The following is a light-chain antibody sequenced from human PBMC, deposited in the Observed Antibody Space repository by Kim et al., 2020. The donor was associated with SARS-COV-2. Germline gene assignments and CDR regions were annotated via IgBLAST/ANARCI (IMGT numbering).Light chain of an antibody. Sequence: EIVMTQSPATLSVSPGERATLSCRASQSVSSNLAWYQQKPGQAPRLLIYGASTRATGIPARFSGSGSGTEFTLTISSLQSEDFAVYYCQHVTFGQGTKVDIK. CDR3: QHVT. CDR2: GAS. CDR1: QSVSSN. V-gene: IGKV3-15*01. J-gene: IGKJ1*01.